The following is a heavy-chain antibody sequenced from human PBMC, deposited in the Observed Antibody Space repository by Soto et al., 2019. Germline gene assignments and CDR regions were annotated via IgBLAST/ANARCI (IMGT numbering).Heavy chain of an antibody. J-gene: IGHJ6*03. CDR3: AKDSSWYAYYYYYMDV. CDR2: ISYDGSNK. Sequence: TGGSLRLSCAASGFTFSSYGMHWVRQAPGKGLEWVAVISYDGSNKYYADSVKGRFTISRDNSKNTLYLQMNSLRAEDTAVYYCAKDSSWYAYYYYYMDVWGKGTTVTVSS. CDR1: GFTFSSYG. D-gene: IGHD6-13*01. V-gene: IGHV3-30*18.